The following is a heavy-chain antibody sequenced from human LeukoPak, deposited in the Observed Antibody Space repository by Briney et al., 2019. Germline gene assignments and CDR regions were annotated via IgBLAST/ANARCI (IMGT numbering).Heavy chain of an antibody. Sequence: GESLKISCKASGYSFTTYWIGWVRQMPGRGLEWMGIIYPGDSDTRYSPSFQGQVTISADKSINTAYLQWSSLKVSDTAMCYCAKGYDSSNNFSSSWGQGTLVTVSS. CDR2: IYPGDSDT. V-gene: IGHV5-51*01. J-gene: IGHJ5*02. D-gene: IGHD3-22*01. CDR3: AKGYDSSNNFSSS. CDR1: GYSFTTYW.